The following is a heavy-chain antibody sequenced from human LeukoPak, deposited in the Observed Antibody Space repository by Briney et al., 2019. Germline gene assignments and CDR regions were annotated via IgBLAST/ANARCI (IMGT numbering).Heavy chain of an antibody. CDR1: GYTFINHW. V-gene: IGHV1-8*02. D-gene: IGHD3-10*01. CDR2: MNPNSGNT. CDR3: ARESGFYASGSRY. J-gene: IGHJ4*02. Sequence: ASVKVSCKASGYTFINHWMHWVRQAPGQGLEWMGWMNPNSGNTAYAQKFQGRVIMTRDTSTGTAYMELSSLRSEDTAVYYCARESGFYASGSRYWGQGTLVTVSS.